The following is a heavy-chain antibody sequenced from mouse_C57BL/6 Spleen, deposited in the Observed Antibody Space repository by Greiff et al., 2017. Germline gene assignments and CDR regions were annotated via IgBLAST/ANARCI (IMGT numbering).Heavy chain of an antibody. V-gene: IGHV1-55*01. CDR2: IYPGSGST. CDR1: GYTFTSYW. Sequence: VQLKQPGAELVKPGASVKMSCKASGYTFTSYWITWVKQRPGQGLEWIGDIYPGSGSTNYNEKLKSKATLTVDTSSITAYMQLISLTSEDSAVYYGARKASWDPFDYWGQGTTLTVSS. D-gene: IGHD4-1*01. J-gene: IGHJ2*01. CDR3: ARKASWDPFDY.